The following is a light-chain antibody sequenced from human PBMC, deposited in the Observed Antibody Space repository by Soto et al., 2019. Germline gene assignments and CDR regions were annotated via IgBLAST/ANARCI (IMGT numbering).Light chain of an antibody. V-gene: IGKV3-15*01. J-gene: IGKJ5*01. CDR1: QSVSNN. CDR3: QQYQNWPLIT. Sequence: EIVLTQSPGTLSLSPGERATLSCRTSQSVSNNLAWYQQKPGQAPRLLIYGASTRATGIPDRFSGSGSGTEFTLTISSLQSEDFADYYCQQYQNWPLITFGQGARLEIK. CDR2: GAS.